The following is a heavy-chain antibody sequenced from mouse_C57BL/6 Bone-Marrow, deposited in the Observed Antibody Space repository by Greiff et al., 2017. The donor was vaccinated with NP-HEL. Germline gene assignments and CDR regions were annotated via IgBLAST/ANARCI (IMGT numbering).Heavy chain of an antibody. CDR3: ARRKTYGYDVGVDY. D-gene: IGHD2-2*01. J-gene: IGHJ2*01. CDR2: INPNNGGT. Sequence: EVQLQQSGPELVKPGASVKIPCKASGYTFTDYNMDWVKQSHGKSLEWIGDINPNNGGTIYNQKFKGKATLTVDKSSSTAYMELRSLTSEDTAVYYCARRKTYGYDVGVDYWGQGTTLTVSS. CDR1: GYTFTDYN. V-gene: IGHV1-18*01.